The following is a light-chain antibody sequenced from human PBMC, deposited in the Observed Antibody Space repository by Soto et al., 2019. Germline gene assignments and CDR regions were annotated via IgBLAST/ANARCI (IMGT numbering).Light chain of an antibody. CDR2: DVS. CDR1: SSDVGGYNY. V-gene: IGLV2-14*01. CDR3: CSYTGSSTLVV. Sequence: QSALTQPASVSGSPGQSITISCTGTSSDVGGYNYVSWYQQHPGKAPKLMIYDVSNRPSGVSNRFSGSKSGNTASLTISGRQADDEADYYCCSYTGSSTLVVFGGGTKLTVL. J-gene: IGLJ2*01.